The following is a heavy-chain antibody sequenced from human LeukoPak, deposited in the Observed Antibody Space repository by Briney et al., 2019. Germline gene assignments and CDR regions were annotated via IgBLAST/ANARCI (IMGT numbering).Heavy chain of an antibody. V-gene: IGHV3-15*01. D-gene: IGHD2-2*01. CDR2: IKSKTDGGTT. J-gene: IGHJ4*02. CDR1: GFPFSTIW. Sequence: PGGSLRLSCAASGFPFSTIWMNWVRQAPGKGLEWVGRIKSKTDGGTTDYAAPVKGRFTISRDDSKNTLYLQMNSLKTEDTAVYYCTTEGVNGGVVVPAATKIDYWGQGTLVTVSS. CDR3: TTEGVNGGVVVPAATKIDY.